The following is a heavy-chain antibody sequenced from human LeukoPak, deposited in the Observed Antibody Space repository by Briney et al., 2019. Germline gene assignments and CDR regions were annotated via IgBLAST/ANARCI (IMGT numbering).Heavy chain of an antibody. J-gene: IGHJ5*02. V-gene: IGHV1-69*05. CDR2: IIPIFGTS. CDR3: ARGWELHHWFDP. CDR1: GGTFSSYA. Sequence: SVKVSCKASGGTFSSYAISWVRQAPGQGLEWMGGIIPIFGTSNDAQKFQGRVTITTDESTSPAYLELSSLRSEDTAVYYCARGWELHHWFDPWGQGTLVTVSS. D-gene: IGHD1-26*01.